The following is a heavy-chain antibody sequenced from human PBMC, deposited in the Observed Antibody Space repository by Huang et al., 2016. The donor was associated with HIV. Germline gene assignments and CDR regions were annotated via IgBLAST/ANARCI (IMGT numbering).Heavy chain of an antibody. CDR1: GGSINNHY. CDR2: INYSGSA. Sequence: VQLQESGPGLVKPSETLSLTCSVSGGSINNHYWSWIRQPPGKGLEWIGSINYSGSANSNPSRKSRVTISLDTSKNQCSLKLSSVTAADMAVYYCARSSLEYYFDSSGLGAFDIWGQGTMVTVSS. J-gene: IGHJ3*02. D-gene: IGHD3-22*01. V-gene: IGHV4-59*11. CDR3: ARSSLEYYFDSSGLGAFDI.